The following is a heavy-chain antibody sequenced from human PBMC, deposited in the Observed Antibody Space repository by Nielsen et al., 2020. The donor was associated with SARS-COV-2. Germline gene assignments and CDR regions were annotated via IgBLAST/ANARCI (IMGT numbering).Heavy chain of an antibody. V-gene: IGHV3-30-3*01. J-gene: IGHJ4*02. D-gene: IGHD4-17*01. CDR2: ISYDGSNK. Sequence: GESLKISCAASGFTFSSYAMHWVRQAPGKGLEWVAVISYDGSNKYYADSVKGRFTISRDNSKNTLYLQMNSLRAEDTALYYCAKDSDYGDYVFDYWGQGTLVTVSS. CDR3: AKDSDYGDYVFDY. CDR1: GFTFSSYA.